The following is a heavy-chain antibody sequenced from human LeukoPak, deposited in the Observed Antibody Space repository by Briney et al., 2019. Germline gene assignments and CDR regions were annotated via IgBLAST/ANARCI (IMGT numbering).Heavy chain of an antibody. Sequence: GGSLRLSCAASGLTFSTFWMHWVRQAPGKGLVWVSGIKSDGSITTYADSVKGRFTISRDNSKNTLYLQMNSLRAEDTAVYYCARDLVYYDSSGYGYWGQGTLVTVSS. CDR2: IKSDGSIT. D-gene: IGHD3-22*01. CDR3: ARDLVYYDSSGYGY. V-gene: IGHV3-74*03. J-gene: IGHJ4*02. CDR1: GLTFSTFW.